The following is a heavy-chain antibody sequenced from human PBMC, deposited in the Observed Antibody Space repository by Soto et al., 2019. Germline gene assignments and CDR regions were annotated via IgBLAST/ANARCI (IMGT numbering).Heavy chain of an antibody. CDR2: ISTYNENT. D-gene: IGHD2-15*01. CDR1: GYTFTRYG. J-gene: IGHJ6*02. Sequence: ASAKVSCTASGYTFTRYGFSWVRQAPGQGLEWMGWISTYNENTKYAQKFQGRVTMITDTSTSTAYMELRSLTSDDTAVYYCAREGYCSSGSCALYSHDYFGMDVWGQGTTVTVSS. CDR3: AREGYCSSGSCALYSHDYFGMDV. V-gene: IGHV1-18*01.